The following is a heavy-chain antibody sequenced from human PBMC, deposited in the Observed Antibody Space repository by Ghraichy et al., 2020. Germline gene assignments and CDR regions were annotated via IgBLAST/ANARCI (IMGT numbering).Heavy chain of an antibody. V-gene: IGHV3-30*04. J-gene: IGHJ2*01. CDR2: ISSDGNTK. CDR3: ARVGGEYSSSWYSGWYFDL. D-gene: IGHD6-13*01. Sequence: GGSLRLSCAASGFTFSTYAMHWVRQAPGKGLEWVAVISSDGNTKYYSDSVKGRATISRDNFKNTLYVQVNSLRAEDTAVYYCARVGGEYSSSWYSGWYFDLWGRGALVSVSS. CDR1: GFTFSTYA.